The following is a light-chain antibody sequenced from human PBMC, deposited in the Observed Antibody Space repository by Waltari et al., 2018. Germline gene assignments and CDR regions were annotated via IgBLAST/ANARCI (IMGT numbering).Light chain of an antibody. V-gene: IGLV3-1*01. J-gene: IGLJ1*01. CDR2: ETT. Sequence: SYELTQSPAVSVSPGQTASITCPGDGLGNKYVSWYQKRPGQSPLLVIYETTKRPSGIPERFSVSHSGHTATLTISGTQPTDEGDYYCQVWDTSAYVFGSGTKVTVL. CDR1: GLGNKY. CDR3: QVWDTSAYV.